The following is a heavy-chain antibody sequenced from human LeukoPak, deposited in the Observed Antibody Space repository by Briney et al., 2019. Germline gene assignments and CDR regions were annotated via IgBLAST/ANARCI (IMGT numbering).Heavy chain of an antibody. V-gene: IGHV4-61*02. J-gene: IGHJ3*02. CDR2: IYTGGST. CDR3: AREVQGDAFDI. CDR1: GGSISSGSYY. Sequence: SETLSLTCTVSGGSISSGSYYWSWIRQPAGKGLEWIGRIYTGGSTNYNPSLKSRVTISVDTSKNQFSLKLSSVTAADTAVYYCAREVQGDAFDIWGQGTMVTVSS.